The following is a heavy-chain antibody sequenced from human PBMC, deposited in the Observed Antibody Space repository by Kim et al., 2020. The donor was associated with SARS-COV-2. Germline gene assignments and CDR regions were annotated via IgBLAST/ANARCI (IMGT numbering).Heavy chain of an antibody. CDR2: FSGTGATT. CDR3: SKDREWGLAEGTWDY. Sequence: GGSLRLSCTGTGFSFRTYAISWVRQVPGRGLEWLSSFSGTGATTYYADSVKGRFTISRQNVKDLVHLHLNSLRVKDTAIYDCSKDREWGLAEGTWDYWGQGVLVSVSS. CDR1: GFSFRTYA. D-gene: IGHD3-3*01. J-gene: IGHJ4*02. V-gene: IGHV3-23*01.